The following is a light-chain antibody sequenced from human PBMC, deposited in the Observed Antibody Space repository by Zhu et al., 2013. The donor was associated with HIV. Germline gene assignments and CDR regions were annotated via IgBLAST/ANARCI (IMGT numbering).Light chain of an antibody. V-gene: IGLV1-47*01. J-gene: IGLJ3*02. CDR1: SSNIGSNY. CDR2: KNN. CDR3: AAWDDSLRGWV. Sequence: QSVLTQPPSASGTPGQRVTISCSGSSSNIGSNYVFWYHQFPGTAPKLLIYKNNQRSSGVPDRFSGSKSGTSASLAISGLRSEDEADYYCAAWDDSLRGWVFGGGTKLTVL.